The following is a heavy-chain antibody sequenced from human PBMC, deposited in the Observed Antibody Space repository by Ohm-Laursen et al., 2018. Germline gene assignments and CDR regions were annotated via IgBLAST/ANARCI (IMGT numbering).Heavy chain of an antibody. CDR3: ARRVDSGHYFDF. J-gene: IGHJ4*02. D-gene: IGHD5-12*01. Sequence: TLSLTCAVYGGSFSGYYWSWIRQPPGKGLEWIGEINHSGSTNYNPSLKSRVTISVDTSKNQFSLKLSSVTAADTAVYFCARRVDSGHYFDFWGQGTLVTVSS. V-gene: IGHV4-34*01. CDR2: INHSGST. CDR1: GGSFSGYY.